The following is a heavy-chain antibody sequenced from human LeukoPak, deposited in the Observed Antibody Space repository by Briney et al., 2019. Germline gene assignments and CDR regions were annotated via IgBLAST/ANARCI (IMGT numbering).Heavy chain of an antibody. CDR1: GFTFSSYW. J-gene: IGHJ4*02. Sequence: GGSLRLSCAASGFTFSSYWMSWVRQAPGKGLEWVANIKQDGSEKYYVDSVKGRFTISRDNAKNSLYLQMNSLRAEDTAVYYCAGVGSYDSSGYYHPPFDYWGQGTLVTVSS. D-gene: IGHD3-22*01. V-gene: IGHV3-7*01. CDR2: IKQDGSEK. CDR3: AGVGSYDSSGYYHPPFDY.